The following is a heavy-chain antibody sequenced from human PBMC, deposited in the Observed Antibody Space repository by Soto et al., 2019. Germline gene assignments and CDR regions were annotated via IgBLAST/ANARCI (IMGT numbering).Heavy chain of an antibody. CDR2: ISAYNGNT. V-gene: IGHV1-18*01. D-gene: IGHD3-16*01. Sequence: VKVSCKASGYTFTSYGISWVRQAPGQGLEWMGWISAYNGNTNYAQKLQGRVTMTTDTSTSTAYMELRSLRSDDTAVYYCARATYDYIWGSSPWNFDYWGQGTLVTVSS. CDR1: GYTFTSYG. CDR3: ARATYDYIWGSSPWNFDY. J-gene: IGHJ4*02.